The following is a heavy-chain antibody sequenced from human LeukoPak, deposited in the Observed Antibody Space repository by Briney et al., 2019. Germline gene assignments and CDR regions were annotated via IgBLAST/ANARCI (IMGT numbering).Heavy chain of an antibody. D-gene: IGHD6-6*01. CDR1: GFTFSGSA. CDR2: IRNKAISYAT. Sequence: GGSLRLSCAASGFTFSGSAMHWVRQASGKGLEWVGRIRNKAISYATAYTASVKGRFTISRDDSKNTAYLQMNSLKTEDTAVYYCTRYSSSDNWFDPWGQGTLVTVSS. CDR3: TRYSSSDNWFDP. V-gene: IGHV3-73*01. J-gene: IGHJ5*02.